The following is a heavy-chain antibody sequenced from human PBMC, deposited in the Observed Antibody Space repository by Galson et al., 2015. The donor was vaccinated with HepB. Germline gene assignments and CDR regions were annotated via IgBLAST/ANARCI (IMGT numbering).Heavy chain of an antibody. CDR2: ISADGRDK. V-gene: IGHV3-30*04. CDR1: GFTFNTHS. Sequence: SLRLSCAASGFTFNTHSMHWVRQAPGKGLEWVAVISADGRDKYYADSVKGRFTVSRDNSKNTLNLQMNSLRPEDTAVYYCARTGSAMLSPFEFWGQGTLVTVSS. CDR3: ARTGSAMLSPFEF. D-gene: IGHD2-2*01. J-gene: IGHJ4*02.